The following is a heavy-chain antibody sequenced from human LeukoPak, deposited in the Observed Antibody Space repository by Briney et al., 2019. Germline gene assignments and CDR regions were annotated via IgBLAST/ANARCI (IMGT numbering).Heavy chain of an antibody. V-gene: IGHV3-48*04. Sequence: PGGSLRLSCAASGFTFSSFSMSWVRQAPGKGLEWVSYISSSSSIIYYTESVKGRVTISRDNAKNSLYLQMNSLRAEDTAVYYCARAYYDSSGLPEYWGQGTLVTVSS. J-gene: IGHJ4*02. CDR3: ARAYYDSSGLPEY. CDR1: GFTFSSFS. CDR2: ISSSSSII. D-gene: IGHD3-22*01.